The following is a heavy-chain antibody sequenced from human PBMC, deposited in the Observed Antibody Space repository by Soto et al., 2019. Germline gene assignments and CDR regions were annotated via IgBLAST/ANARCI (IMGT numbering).Heavy chain of an antibody. J-gene: IGHJ4*02. D-gene: IGHD1-1*01. CDR2: IYYSGST. CDR1: GGSISSYY. Sequence: QVQLQESGPGLVKPSETLSLTCTVSGGSISSYYWSWLRQPPGKGLEWLGYIYYSGSTNYHPSLKRRVSISVDTSKKQFSLKLSSVTAAYTAVYYCARRYGYSFDYWGQGTLVTVSS. CDR3: ARRYGYSFDY. V-gene: IGHV4-59*08.